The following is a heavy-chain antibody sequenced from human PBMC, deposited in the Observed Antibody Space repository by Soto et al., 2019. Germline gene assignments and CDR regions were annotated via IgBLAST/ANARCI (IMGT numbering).Heavy chain of an antibody. D-gene: IGHD3-22*01. CDR3: AKGTYDSRGYYETNAFDI. V-gene: IGHV3-74*01. J-gene: IGHJ3*02. Sequence: GGSLRLSCAASGFTFSSYWMHWVRQAPGKGLVWVSRINSDGSSTSYADSVKGRFTISRDNSKNTVYLQMNSLRAEDTAVYYCAKGTYDSRGYYETNAFDIWGQGTMVTVSS. CDR1: GFTFSSYW. CDR2: INSDGSST.